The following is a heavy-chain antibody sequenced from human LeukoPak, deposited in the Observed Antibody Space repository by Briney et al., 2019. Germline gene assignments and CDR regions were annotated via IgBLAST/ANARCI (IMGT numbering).Heavy chain of an antibody. CDR3: ARGRAAAQLEYFQH. CDR2: INPSGGST. Sequence: ASVKVSCKASGYTFTIYYMHWVRQAPGQGLEWMGIINPSGGSTSYAQKFQGRVTITADESTSTAYMELSSLRSEDTAVYYCARGRAAAQLEYFQHWGQGTLVTVSS. J-gene: IGHJ1*01. D-gene: IGHD6-13*01. CDR1: GYTFTIYY. V-gene: IGHV1-46*01.